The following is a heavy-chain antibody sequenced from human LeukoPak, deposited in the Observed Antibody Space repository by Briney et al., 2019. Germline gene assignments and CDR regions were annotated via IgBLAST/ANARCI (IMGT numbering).Heavy chain of an antibody. J-gene: IGHJ4*02. V-gene: IGHV3-21*01. D-gene: IGHD1-14*01. CDR3: ATETIGRHYDY. CDR2: IGPTGTDR. CDR1: GFTFSSCG. Sequence: PGGSLRLSCAASGFTFSSCGFNWVRQAPGKGLEWVSSIGPTGTDRYYADSVRGRFTISRDNAKNSMYLKMDSPRDEDTAVYYCATETIGRHYDYWGQGTLLTVSS.